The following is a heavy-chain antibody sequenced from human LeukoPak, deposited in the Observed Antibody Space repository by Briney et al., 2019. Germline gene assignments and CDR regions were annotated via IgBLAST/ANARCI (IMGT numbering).Heavy chain of an antibody. CDR2: ISGSDGGT. J-gene: IGHJ3*01. Sequence: GGSLRLSCAASGFTFGDYGMGWVRQAPGKGLEWVSSISGSDGGTYYADSVKGRFTISRDKSKNTLYLQMNSLRGEDTAVYYCAKEDKDIVVVVAASDVFDVWGQGTTVTVSS. D-gene: IGHD2-15*01. CDR1: GFTFGDYG. CDR3: AKEDKDIVVVVAASDVFDV. V-gene: IGHV3-23*01.